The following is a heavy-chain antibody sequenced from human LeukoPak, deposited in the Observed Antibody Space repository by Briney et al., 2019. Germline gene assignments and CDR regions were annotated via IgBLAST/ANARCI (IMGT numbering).Heavy chain of an antibody. Sequence: GRSLRLSCAASGFTFSSYGMHWVRQAPGKGLEWVAVIWYDGSNKYYADSVKGRFTISRDNSKNSLYLQMNSLRAEDTAVYYCARRMGATPVGNAFDIWGQGTMVTVSS. CDR3: ARRMGATPVGNAFDI. V-gene: IGHV3-33*01. CDR1: GFTFSSYG. D-gene: IGHD1-26*01. J-gene: IGHJ3*02. CDR2: IWYDGSNK.